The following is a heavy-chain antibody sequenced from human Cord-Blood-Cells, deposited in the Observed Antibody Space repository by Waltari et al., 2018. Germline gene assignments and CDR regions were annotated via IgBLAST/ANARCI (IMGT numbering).Heavy chain of an antibody. CDR3: ARIPRNYFAFDF. V-gene: IGHV1-2*04. D-gene: IGHD4-4*01. CDR2: VNPKRCGT. Sequence: QVQLVQSGAEVKKPGASVKVSCKASGYTFTGYYMHWVRQAPGQGLEWNGWVNPKRCGTNQAKKFKGLGTKTQDTSISHAYKEVGQLRSDDTAVYYCARIPRNYFAFDFWGQGTMVTVS. J-gene: IGHJ3*01. CDR1: GYTFTGYY.